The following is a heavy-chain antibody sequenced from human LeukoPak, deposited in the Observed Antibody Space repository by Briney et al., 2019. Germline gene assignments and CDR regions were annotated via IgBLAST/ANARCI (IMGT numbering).Heavy chain of an antibody. CDR2: ISAYNGNT. CDR3: ARGRGDFWSGYYRELFDY. V-gene: IGHV1-18*01. Sequence: ASVKVSCKASGYTFTSYGISWVRQAPGQGLEWMGWISAYNGNTNYAQKLQGRVTMTTDTSTSTAYMELRSLRSDDTAVYYCARGRGDFWSGYYRELFDYWGQGTLVTVSS. D-gene: IGHD3-3*01. J-gene: IGHJ4*02. CDR1: GYTFTSYG.